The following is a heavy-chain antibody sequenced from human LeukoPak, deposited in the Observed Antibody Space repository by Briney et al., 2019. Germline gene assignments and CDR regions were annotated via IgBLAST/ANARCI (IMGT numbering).Heavy chain of an antibody. CDR2: ISGGSGPR. D-gene: IGHD3-10*01. Sequence: PGGSLRLSCVASGFTFDNYSLNWIRQAPGKGLEWISYISGGSGPRYYADSVKGRFTISRDNSKNSPFLQMNTLRADDTAVYYCARDDLFGNYFDSWGQGTLVAVSS. V-gene: IGHV3-48*01. J-gene: IGHJ4*02. CDR1: GFTFDNYS. CDR3: ARDDLFGNYFDS.